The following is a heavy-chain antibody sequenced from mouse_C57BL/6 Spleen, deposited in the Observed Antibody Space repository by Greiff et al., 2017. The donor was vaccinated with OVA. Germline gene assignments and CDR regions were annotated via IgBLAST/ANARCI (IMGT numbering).Heavy chain of an antibody. CDR3: ARAATGEGVYFDY. Sequence: QVQLQQSGPELVKPGASVKISCKASGYSFTSYYIHWVKQRPGQGLEWIGWIYPGCGNTKYNEKFKGKATLTADTSSNTAYMQLSSLTSEDSAVYYCARAATGEGVYFDYWGQGTTLTVAS. D-gene: IGHD1-1*01. CDR2: IYPGCGNT. V-gene: IGHV1-66*01. CDR1: GYSFTSYY. J-gene: IGHJ2*01.